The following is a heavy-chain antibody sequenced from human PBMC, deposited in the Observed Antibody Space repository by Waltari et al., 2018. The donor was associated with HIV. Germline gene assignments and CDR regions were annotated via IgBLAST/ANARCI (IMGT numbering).Heavy chain of an antibody. D-gene: IGHD3-16*01. Sequence: ESGGRLLQPGGSLAVSCVASTFSIPDRHLTWVRQAQGVPLEWVAVIYPDDTTHYADSVRGRFTISRVRSRTSVLLQMNGLFADDTAVYYCATGVRYYGPWGQGTRVTVSS. CDR1: TFSIPDRH. CDR3: ATGVRYYGP. J-gene: IGHJ5*02. V-gene: IGHV3-53*01. CDR2: IYPDDTT.